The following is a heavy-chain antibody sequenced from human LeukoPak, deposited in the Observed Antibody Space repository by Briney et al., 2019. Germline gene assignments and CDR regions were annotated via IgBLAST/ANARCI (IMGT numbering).Heavy chain of an antibody. CDR3: AKDKSKWLVRGNWFDP. CDR1: GFTFSSYA. D-gene: IGHD6-19*01. Sequence: GGSLRLSCAASGFTFSSYAMSWVRQAPGKGLEWVSAISGSGGSTYYADSVKGRFTISRDNSMNTLYLQRNSLRAEDTAVYYCAKDKSKWLVRGNWFDPWGQGTLVTVSS. V-gene: IGHV3-23*01. CDR2: ISGSGGST. J-gene: IGHJ5*02.